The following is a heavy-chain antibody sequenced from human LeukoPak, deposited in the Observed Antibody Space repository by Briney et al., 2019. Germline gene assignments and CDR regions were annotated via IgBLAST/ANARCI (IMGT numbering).Heavy chain of an antibody. V-gene: IGHV4-59*01. CDR3: ARGVYIAAAQYGY. CDR1: GGSISTSY. Sequence: SETLSLTCTVSGGSISTSYWSWIRQPPGKRLEYIGYIYYSGRTSYNPSLKSRVTISVDTSKNQFSLRLSSVTAADTAVYYCARGVYIAAAQYGYWGQGTLVTVSS. CDR2: IYYSGRT. D-gene: IGHD6-13*01. J-gene: IGHJ4*02.